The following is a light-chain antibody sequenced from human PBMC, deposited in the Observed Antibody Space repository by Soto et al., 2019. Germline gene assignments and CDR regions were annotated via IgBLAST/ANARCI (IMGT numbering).Light chain of an antibody. J-gene: IGKJ4*02. CDR2: GAS. CDR3: QQYNNWPLLT. V-gene: IGKV3-15*01. CDR1: QSVNNN. Sequence: EIIVTQSPATLSVSPGERATLSCRASQSVNNNVDWYQQKPGQSPRLLIYGASTRATGIPARFGGSGYGTEFTLTISSLQSEDFSIYYCQQYNNWPLLTFGGGTKVEIK.